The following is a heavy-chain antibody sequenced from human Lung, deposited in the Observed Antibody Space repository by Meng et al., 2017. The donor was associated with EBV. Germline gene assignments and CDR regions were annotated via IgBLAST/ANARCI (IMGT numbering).Heavy chain of an antibody. CDR3: ARGGNFDP. CDR2: ISTNTGTP. J-gene: IGHJ5*02. Sequence: QVLLVQSGLELKKPGASVKVSFKASGYTFSTYTRYWVRQAHGRGLEWMGWISTNTGTPTYTQGFTGRFVFSLDTSVSTAYLQISSLKAEDTAVYYCARGGNFDPWGQGTLVTVSS. D-gene: IGHD2/OR15-2a*01. CDR1: GYTFSTYT. V-gene: IGHV7-4-1*02.